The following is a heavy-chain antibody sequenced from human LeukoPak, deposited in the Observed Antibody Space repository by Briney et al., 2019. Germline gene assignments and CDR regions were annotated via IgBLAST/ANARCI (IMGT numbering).Heavy chain of an antibody. J-gene: IGHJ6*02. CDR2: ISAYNGNT. D-gene: IGHD2-2*01. CDR1: GYTFTSYG. Sequence: ASVKVSCKASGYTFTSYGISWVQQAPGQGLEWMGWISAYNGNTNYAQKLQGRVTMTTDTSTSTAYMELRSLRSDDTAVYYCARDSVVVVPAAILDYYYYGMDVWGQGTTVTVSS. V-gene: IGHV1-18*01. CDR3: ARDSVVVVPAAILDYYYYGMDV.